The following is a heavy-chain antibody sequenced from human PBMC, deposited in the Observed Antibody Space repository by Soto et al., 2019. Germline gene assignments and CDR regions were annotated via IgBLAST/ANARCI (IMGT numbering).Heavy chain of an antibody. CDR1: GFTFSNYG. Sequence: ASVKVSCKASGFTFSNYGLNWVRQAPGQGLEWMGWVSADNGHTNYAQNLQGRVSMTTDTSTSTAYMELRGLTFDDTAVYYCARDIESVTAKHFFYYYAMDVWGQGTTVTVSS. CDR2: VSADNGHT. D-gene: IGHD2-8*01. CDR3: ARDIESVTAKHFFYYYAMDV. V-gene: IGHV1-18*01. J-gene: IGHJ6*02.